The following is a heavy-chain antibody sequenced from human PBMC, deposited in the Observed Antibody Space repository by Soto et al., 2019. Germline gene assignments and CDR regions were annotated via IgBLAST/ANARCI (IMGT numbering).Heavy chain of an antibody. CDR2: IIPILGIA. J-gene: IGHJ4*02. D-gene: IGHD1-1*01. V-gene: IGHV1-69*04. CDR1: GGTFKSYS. Sequence: VKVCCEDPGGTFKSYSLSSLRQATRQGLEWMGRIIPILGIANYAQKFQGRVTITADKSTSTAYMELSSLRSEDTAVYYCARDRPWTSSPGAYFDYWVQGTLVTVSS. CDR3: ARDRPWTSSPGAYFDY.